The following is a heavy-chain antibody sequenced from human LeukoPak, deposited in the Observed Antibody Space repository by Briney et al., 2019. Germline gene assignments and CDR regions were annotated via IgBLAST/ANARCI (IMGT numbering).Heavy chain of an antibody. CDR1: GFTFSSYS. CDR3: ARDLGDYGFWYFDL. CDR2: ISSSSSTI. V-gene: IGHV3-48*04. Sequence: GGSLRLSCAASGFTFSSYSMNWVRQAPGKGLEWVSYISSSSSTIYYADSVKGRFTISRDNAKNSLCLQMNSLRAEDTAVYYCARDLGDYGFWYFDLWGRGTLVTVSS. J-gene: IGHJ2*01. D-gene: IGHD4-17*01.